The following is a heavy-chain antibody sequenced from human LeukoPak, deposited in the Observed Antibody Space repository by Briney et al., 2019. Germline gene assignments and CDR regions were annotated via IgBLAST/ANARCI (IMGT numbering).Heavy chain of an antibody. Sequence: GASVKVSCKASGGTFSSYAISWVRQAPGQGLEWMGGIIPIFGTANYAQKFQGRVTITADESTSTAYMELSSLRSEDTAVYYCARELGCCSGGSCYHNWFDPWGQGTLVTVSS. V-gene: IGHV1-69*13. J-gene: IGHJ5*02. CDR2: IIPIFGTA. CDR3: ARELGCCSGGSCYHNWFDP. D-gene: IGHD2-15*01. CDR1: GGTFSSYA.